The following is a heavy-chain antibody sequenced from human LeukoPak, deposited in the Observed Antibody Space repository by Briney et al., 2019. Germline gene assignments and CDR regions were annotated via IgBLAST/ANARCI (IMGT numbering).Heavy chain of an antibody. CDR1: GFTFSNYE. CDR3: FSVSAPARGY. V-gene: IGHV3-53*01. D-gene: IGHD6-13*01. J-gene: IGHJ4*02. CDR2: IYSDNT. Sequence: GGSLRLSCAPSGFTFSNYEMNWVRQAPGKGLEWVSFIYSDNTHYSDSVKGRFTISRDNSKNTLYLQMNSLRAEDTAVYYCFSVSAPARGYWGQGTLVTVSS.